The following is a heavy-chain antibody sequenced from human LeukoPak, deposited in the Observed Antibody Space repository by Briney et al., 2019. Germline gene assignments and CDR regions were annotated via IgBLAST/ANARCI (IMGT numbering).Heavy chain of an antibody. J-gene: IGHJ4*02. V-gene: IGHV3-23*01. D-gene: IGHD5-24*01. CDR2: ISGSGGST. CDR3: ANVEMATTTSGYDY. Sequence: PGGSLRLSWAASGFTFSSNAMSWVRQAPGKGLEWVSAISGSGGSTYYADSVKGRFTISRDNSKNTLYLQMNSLRAEDTAVYYRANVEMATTTSGYDYWGQGTLVTVSS. CDR1: GFTFSSNA.